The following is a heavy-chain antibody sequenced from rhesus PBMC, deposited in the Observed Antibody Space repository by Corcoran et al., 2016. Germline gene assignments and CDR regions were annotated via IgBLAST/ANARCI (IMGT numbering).Heavy chain of an antibody. J-gene: IGHJ4*01. V-gene: IGHV3-118*01. CDR2: IRRKSNNYET. D-gene: IGHD1-26*01. CDR1: GFTFSSSA. CDR3: VNWNYGY. Sequence: EVQLVESGGGLVQPGGSLRLSCAASGFTFSSSAMHWVRQASEKRMEWVGRIRRKSNNYETGYAASVKGRFTISRDDSKNTAYLQMNSLKTEDTAVYYCVNWNYGYWGQGVLVTVSS.